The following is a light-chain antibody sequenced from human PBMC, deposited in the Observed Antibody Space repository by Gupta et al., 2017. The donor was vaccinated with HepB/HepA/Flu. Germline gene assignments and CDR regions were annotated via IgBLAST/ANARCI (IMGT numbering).Light chain of an antibody. CDR2: DAS. V-gene: IGKV3-11*01. CDR1: QSVSSY. Sequence: DIVLTQSPATLSLSPGERATLSCRASQSVSSYLAWYQQKPGQAPRLLIYDASNRATGIPARFSGSGSGTDFTLTISSLEPEEFAVYYCQQRSNWPRLTFGGGTKVEIK. J-gene: IGKJ4*01. CDR3: QQRSNWPRLT.